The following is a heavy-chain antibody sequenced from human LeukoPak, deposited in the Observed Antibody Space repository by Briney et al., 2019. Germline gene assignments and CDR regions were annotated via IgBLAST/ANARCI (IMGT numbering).Heavy chain of an antibody. CDR2: IIPIFGTA. J-gene: IGHJ4*02. D-gene: IGHD3-16*01. V-gene: IGHV1-69*01. Sequence: ASVKVSCKASGGTFSSYAISWVRQAPGQGLEWMGGIIPIFGTANYAQKFQGRVTITADESTSTAYMELSSLRSEDTAVYYCARGAVWGFPFDSWGQGTLVTVSS. CDR3: ARGAVWGFPFDS. CDR1: GGTFSSYA.